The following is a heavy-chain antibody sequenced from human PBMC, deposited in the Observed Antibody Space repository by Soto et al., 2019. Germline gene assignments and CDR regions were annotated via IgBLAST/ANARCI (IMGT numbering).Heavy chain of an antibody. V-gene: IGHV3-11*01. J-gene: IGHJ4*02. CDR1: GFTFSDYY. D-gene: IGHD3-10*01. CDR3: ARAHGDNWTSPRHYYGSGSYYTYFDY. CDR2: ISSSGSTI. Sequence: VGSLRLSCAASGFTFSDYYMSWIRQAPGKGLEWVSYISSSGSTIYYADSVKGRFTISRDNAKNSLYLQMNSLRAEDTAVYYCARAHGDNWTSPRHYYGSGSYYTYFDYWGQGTLVTVSS.